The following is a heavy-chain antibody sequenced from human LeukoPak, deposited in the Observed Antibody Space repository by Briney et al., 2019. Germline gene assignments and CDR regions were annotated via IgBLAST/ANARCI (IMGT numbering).Heavy chain of an antibody. Sequence: PGGSLRLSCAVSGVSLSRYAMSWVRKAPGKGLEWVSAISDSGGSTYYADSVKGRFTISRDNSRNTLYLQMNTLRAEDTAVYYCAKCRGSSWSDYFDYWGQGTLVTVSS. D-gene: IGHD6-13*01. J-gene: IGHJ4*02. CDR3: AKCRGSSWSDYFDY. CDR2: ISDSGGST. CDR1: GVSLSRYA. V-gene: IGHV3-23*01.